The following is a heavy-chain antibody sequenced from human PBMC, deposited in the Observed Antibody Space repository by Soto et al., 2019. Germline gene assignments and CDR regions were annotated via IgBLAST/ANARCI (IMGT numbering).Heavy chain of an antibody. CDR2: ISYDGSNK. Sequence: LRLSCAASGFTFSSYAMHWVRQAPGKGLEWVAVISYDGSNKYYADSVKGRFTISRDNSKNTLYLQMNSLRAEDTAVYYCARTVPLRFLIRYGMDVWGQGTTVTVSS. CDR3: ARTVPLRFLIRYGMDV. J-gene: IGHJ6*02. D-gene: IGHD3-3*01. V-gene: IGHV3-30-3*01. CDR1: GFTFSSYA.